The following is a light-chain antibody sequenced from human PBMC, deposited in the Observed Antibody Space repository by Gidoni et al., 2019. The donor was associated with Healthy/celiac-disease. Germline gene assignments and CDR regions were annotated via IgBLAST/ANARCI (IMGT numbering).Light chain of an antibody. CDR2: AAS. CDR1: QGISSY. J-gene: IGKJ5*01. V-gene: IGKV1-8*01. Sequence: AIRITQSPSSLSASTGDRVTITCRASQGISSYLAWYQQKPGKAPKLLIYAASTLQSGVPSRFSGSGSGTDFTLTISCLQSEDFATYYCQQYYSYPPTFGHGTRLEIK. CDR3: QQYYSYPPT.